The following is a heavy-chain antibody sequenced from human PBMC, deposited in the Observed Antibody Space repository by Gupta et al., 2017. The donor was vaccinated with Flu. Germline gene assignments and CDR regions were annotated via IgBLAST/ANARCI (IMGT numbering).Heavy chain of an antibody. CDR3: ARERSGDAIHDY. CDR2: ISYEGSNK. D-gene: IGHD5-12*01. Sequence: QVQLVESGGGVVQPGRSLRLSCAASGFTFSSYNIHWVRQAPGKVLEWVAVISYEGSNKYYADSVKGRFTIARDNSKNTLYLQMNSLRVEDTAVYYCARERSGDAIHDYWGQGTPVTGSS. CDR1: GFTFSSYN. V-gene: IGHV3-30-3*01. J-gene: IGHJ4*02.